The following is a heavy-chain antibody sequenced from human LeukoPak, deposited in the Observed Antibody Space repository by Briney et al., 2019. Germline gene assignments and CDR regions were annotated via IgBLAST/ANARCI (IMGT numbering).Heavy chain of an antibody. CDR3: ARTTEGYCRGRSCYSYYYYMDV. D-gene: IGHD2-15*01. CDR2: IHYSGST. J-gene: IGHJ6*03. Sequence: KPSETLSLTCAVYGGSFSGYYWSWIRQPPGKGLEWIGYIHYSGSTNYNPSLKSRVTISVDTSKNQFSLKLSSVTAADTAVYYCARTTEGYCRGRSCYSYYYYMDVWGKGTTVTVSS. CDR1: GGSFSGYY. V-gene: IGHV4-59*01.